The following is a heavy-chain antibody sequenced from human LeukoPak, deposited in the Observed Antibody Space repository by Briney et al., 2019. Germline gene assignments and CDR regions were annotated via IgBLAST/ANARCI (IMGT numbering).Heavy chain of an antibody. V-gene: IGHV4-34*01. Sequence: ETLSLTCAVYGGSFSGYYWSWIRQPPGKGLEWIGEINHSGSTNYNPSLKSRVTISVDTSKNQFSLKLSSVTAADTAVYYCARRRLLRGYSYGYGAFDIWGQGTMVTVSS. D-gene: IGHD5-18*01. J-gene: IGHJ3*02. CDR1: GGSFSGYY. CDR2: INHSGST. CDR3: ARRRLLRGYSYGYGAFDI.